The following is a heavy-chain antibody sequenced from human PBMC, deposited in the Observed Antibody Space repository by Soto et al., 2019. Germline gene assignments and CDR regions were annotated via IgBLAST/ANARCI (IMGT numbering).Heavy chain of an antibody. CDR1: GFTFSSYG. V-gene: IGHV3-30*18. Sequence: PVGSLRLSCAASGFTFSSYGMHWVRQAPGKGLEWVAVISYDGSNKYYADSVKGRFTISRDNSKNTLYLQMNSLRAEDTAVYYCAKDVVLMVYAIDYFDYWGQGTLVTVSS. CDR3: AKDVVLMVYAIDYFDY. J-gene: IGHJ4*02. CDR2: ISYDGSNK. D-gene: IGHD2-8*01.